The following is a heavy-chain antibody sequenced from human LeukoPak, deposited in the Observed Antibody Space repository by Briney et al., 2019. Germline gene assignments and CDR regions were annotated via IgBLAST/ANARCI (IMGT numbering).Heavy chain of an antibody. D-gene: IGHD2-15*01. CDR2: IYYSGST. Sequence: SETLSLTCTVSGGSIRNYYWSWIRQPPGKGLEWIGYIYYSGSTNYNPSLKSRVTISVDTSKNQFSLKLSSVTAADTAVYYCARDARDCSGGSCYSSPHMDVWGKGTTVTVSS. CDR3: ARDARDCSGGSCYSSPHMDV. J-gene: IGHJ6*03. CDR1: GGSIRNYY. V-gene: IGHV4-59*01.